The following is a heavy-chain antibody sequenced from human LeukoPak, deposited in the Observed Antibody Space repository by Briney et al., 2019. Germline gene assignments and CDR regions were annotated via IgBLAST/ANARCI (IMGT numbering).Heavy chain of an antibody. CDR2: INHSGST. CDR1: GGSFSGYY. D-gene: IGHD4-17*01. Sequence: NTSETLSLTCAVYGGSFSGYYWSWIRQPPGKGLEWIGEINHSGSTNYNPSLKSRVTISVDTSKNQFSLKLSSVTAADTAVYYCAGKDYGDYVSVDWFDPWGQGTLVTVSS. CDR3: AGKDYGDYVSVDWFDP. J-gene: IGHJ5*02. V-gene: IGHV4-34*01.